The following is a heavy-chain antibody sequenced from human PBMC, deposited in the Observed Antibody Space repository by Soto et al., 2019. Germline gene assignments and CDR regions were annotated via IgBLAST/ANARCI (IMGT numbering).Heavy chain of an antibody. V-gene: IGHV4-59*08. CDR1: GGSISSYY. J-gene: IGHJ6*02. CDR2: IYHTGIT. Sequence: SETLSLTCTVSGGSISSYYWSWIRQPPGKGLEWIGYIYHTGITSYNPSLTSRVTISVDTSENQVSLKLTFVTAADTAVYYCARQKDPYYYGMGVWGQGFTVTVSS. CDR3: ARQKDPYYYGMGV.